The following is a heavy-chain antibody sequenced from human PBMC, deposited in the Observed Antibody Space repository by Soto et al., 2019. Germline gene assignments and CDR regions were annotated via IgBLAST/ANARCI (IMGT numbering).Heavy chain of an antibody. CDR2: ISGSGGST. CDR3: AKDLNLTPNVYCSSTSCQTSLHNWFDP. J-gene: IGHJ5*02. D-gene: IGHD2-2*01. Sequence: RGSLXLSCAASEFTFSSYSMSWVRQAPGKGLEWVSAISGSGGSTYYADSVKGRFTISRDNSKNTLYLQMNSLRAEDTAVYYCAKDLNLTPNVYCSSTSCQTSLHNWFDPWGQGTLVTVSS. V-gene: IGHV3-23*01. CDR1: EFTFSSYS.